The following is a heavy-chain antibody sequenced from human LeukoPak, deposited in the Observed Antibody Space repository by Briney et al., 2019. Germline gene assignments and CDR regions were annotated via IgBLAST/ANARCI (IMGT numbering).Heavy chain of an antibody. CDR3: ARVEGYCTNGVCSDDAFDI. CDR2: IYTSGST. Sequence: PSQTLSLTCTVSGGSISSGSYYWSWIRQPAGKGLEWIGRIYTSGSTNYNPSLKSRVTISVDTSRNQFSLKLSSVTAADTAVYYCARVEGYCTNGVCSDDAFDIWGQGTMVTVSS. D-gene: IGHD2-8*01. J-gene: IGHJ3*02. CDR1: GGSISSGSYY. V-gene: IGHV4-61*02.